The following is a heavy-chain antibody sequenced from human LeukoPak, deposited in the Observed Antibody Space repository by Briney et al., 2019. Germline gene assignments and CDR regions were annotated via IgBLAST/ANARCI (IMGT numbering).Heavy chain of an antibody. CDR3: ASDGYYFDY. J-gene: IGHJ4*02. V-gene: IGHV4-34*01. CDR2: INHSGST. Sequence: PSETLSLTCAVYGGSFSGYYWSWIRQPPGKGLEWIGEINHSGSTNYNPSLKSRVTISVDTSKNQFSLKLSSVTAADTAVYYCASDGYYFDYWGQGTLVTVSS. CDR1: GGSFSGYY.